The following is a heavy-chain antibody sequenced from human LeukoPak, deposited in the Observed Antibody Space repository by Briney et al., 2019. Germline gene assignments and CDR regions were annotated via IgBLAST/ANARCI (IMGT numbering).Heavy chain of an antibody. CDR3: ARDSAYYGSGSYYYYYYGMDV. J-gene: IGHJ6*02. Sequence: ASVKVSCKASGYTFTGYYMHWVRQAPGQGLEWMGWINPNSGGTNYAQKFQGRVTMTRDTSISTAYMELSRLRSDDTAVYYCARDSAYYGSGSYYYYYYGMDVWGQGTTVTVSS. V-gene: IGHV1-2*02. D-gene: IGHD3-10*01. CDR2: INPNSGGT. CDR1: GYTFTGYY.